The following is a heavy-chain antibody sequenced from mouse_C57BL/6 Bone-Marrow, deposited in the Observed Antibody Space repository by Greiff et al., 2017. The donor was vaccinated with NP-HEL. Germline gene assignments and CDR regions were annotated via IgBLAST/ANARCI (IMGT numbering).Heavy chain of an antibody. CDR2: IYPGNSDT. CDR1: GYTFTSYW. V-gene: IGHV1-5*01. J-gene: IGHJ4*01. D-gene: IGHD1-1*01. Sequence: VQLQQSGTVLARPGASVKMSCKTSGYTFTSYWMHWVKQRPGQGLEWIGAIYPGNSDTSYNQKFKGKAKLTAVTSASTAYMELSSLTNEDSAVYYCTRYYYGSSFYAMDYWGQGTSVTVCS. CDR3: TRYYYGSSFYAMDY.